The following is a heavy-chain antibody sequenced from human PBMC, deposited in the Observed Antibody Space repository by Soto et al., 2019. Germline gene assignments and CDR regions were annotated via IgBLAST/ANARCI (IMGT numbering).Heavy chain of an antibody. J-gene: IGHJ6*04. V-gene: IGHV1-69*02. CDR1: GGTFSSYT. CDR2: IIPISGIA. D-gene: IGHD2-2*01. CDR3: ARVSLLPAASHYYYYGMDF. Sequence: SVKVSCKASGGTFSSYTISWVRQAPGQGLEWMGRIIPISGIANHAQKFQGRVTITADKSTGTAYMELSSLRSEDTAVYYCARVSLLPAASHYYYYGMDFWAKGTTVTVSS.